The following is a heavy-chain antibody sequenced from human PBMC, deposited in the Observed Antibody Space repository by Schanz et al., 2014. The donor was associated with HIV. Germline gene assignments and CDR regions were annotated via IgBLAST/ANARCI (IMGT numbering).Heavy chain of an antibody. V-gene: IGHV3-23*01. J-gene: IGHJ4*02. CDR2: LSGSGGTT. CDR3: AKEGWSSGWPQDYYFDY. Sequence: EVQLLDSGGGLVQPGGALRLSCAASGFTFSSYAMSWVRQAPGKGLEWVSSLSGSGGTTYYENSVKGRFTISRDNSKNTVYLQMNSLRAEDTAVYYCAKEGWSSGWPQDYYFDYWGQGTLVTVSS. D-gene: IGHD6-19*01. CDR1: GFTFSSYA.